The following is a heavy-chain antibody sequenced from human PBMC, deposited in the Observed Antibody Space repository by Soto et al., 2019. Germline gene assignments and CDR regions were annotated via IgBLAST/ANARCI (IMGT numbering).Heavy chain of an antibody. D-gene: IGHD6-25*01. V-gene: IGHV3-43*01. CDR3: AKASQRHRIEYNLFDP. CDR1: GFTFDDYT. Sequence: GGSLRLSCAASGFTFDDYTMHWVRQAPGKGLEWVSLISWDGGSTYYADSVKGRFTISRDNSKNSLYLQMNSLRTEDTALYYCAKASQRHRIEYNLFDPWGQRTLVTVSS. CDR2: ISWDGGST. J-gene: IGHJ5*02.